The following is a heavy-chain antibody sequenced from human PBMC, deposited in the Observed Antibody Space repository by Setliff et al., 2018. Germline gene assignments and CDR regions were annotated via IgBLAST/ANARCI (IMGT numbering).Heavy chain of an antibody. CDR1: GFSYSNCW. J-gene: IGHJ6*02. CDR3: ARDGVYYGMDV. Sequence: PGGSLRLSCTASGFSYSNCWVSWVRQAPGKGLEWISKISGGGTTMFYADSVRGRLTVSRDNAKNSVFLQLNSLRAEDTAVYYCARDGVYYGMDVWGQGTSVTVSS. V-gene: IGHV3-48*03. CDR2: ISGGGTTM.